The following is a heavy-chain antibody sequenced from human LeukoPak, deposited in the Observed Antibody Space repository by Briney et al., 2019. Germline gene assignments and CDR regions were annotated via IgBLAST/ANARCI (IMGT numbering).Heavy chain of an antibody. Sequence: SETLSLTCTVSGGSVSRGGYYWSWIRQHPGKGLEWIGYIYYSGSTYYNPSLKSRLTISLDTSTNQFSLKLGSVTAADTAVYYCATTAYYFYVDVWGKGNTITVSS. V-gene: IGHV4-31*03. D-gene: IGHD1-26*01. CDR1: GGSVSRGGYY. CDR3: ATTAYYFYVDV. J-gene: IGHJ6*03. CDR2: IYYSGST.